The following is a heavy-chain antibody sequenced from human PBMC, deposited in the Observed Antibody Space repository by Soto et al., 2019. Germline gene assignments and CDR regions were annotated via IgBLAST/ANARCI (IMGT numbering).Heavy chain of an antibody. CDR2: IIPIFATA. V-gene: IGHV1-69*06. CDR1: GGTFSSYV. CDR3: AREGAAAGPLGY. J-gene: IGHJ4*02. D-gene: IGHD6-13*01. Sequence: GASVKVSCKASGGTFSSYVISWVRQAPGQGLEWMGGIIPIFATANYAQKFQGRVTITADKSTSTAYMELSSLRSEDTAVYYCAREGAAAGPLGYWGQGTLVTVSS.